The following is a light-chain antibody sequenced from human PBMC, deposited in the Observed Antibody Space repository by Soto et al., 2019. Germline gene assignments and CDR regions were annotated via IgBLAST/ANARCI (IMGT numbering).Light chain of an antibody. J-gene: IGLJ1*01. CDR3: YSYAGENLYV. CDR1: SSDVGSYNL. CDR2: EGT. V-gene: IGLV2-23*01. Sequence: QSVLTQPASVSASPGQSITIPCTGTSSDVGSYNLVSWFQQHPGKVPKLLIYEGTKRPSGLSDRFSGSKSGNTASLTISGLQAEAEADYYCYSYAGENLYVFGTGTKVTVL.